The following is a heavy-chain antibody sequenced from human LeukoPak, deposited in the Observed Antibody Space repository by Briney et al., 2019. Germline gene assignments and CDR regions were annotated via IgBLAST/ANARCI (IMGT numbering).Heavy chain of an antibody. D-gene: IGHD1-26*01. CDR2: INPNSGGT. CDR3: ARVPLYSGSYYGY. CDR1: GYTFTGYY. V-gene: IGHV1-2*02. J-gene: IGHJ4*02. Sequence: ASVKVSCKASGYTFTGYYMHWVRQAPGQGLEWMGWINPNSGGTNYAQKFQGRVTMTRDTSISTAYMELSRLRSDDTAVYYCARVPLYSGSYYGYWGQGTLVTVSS.